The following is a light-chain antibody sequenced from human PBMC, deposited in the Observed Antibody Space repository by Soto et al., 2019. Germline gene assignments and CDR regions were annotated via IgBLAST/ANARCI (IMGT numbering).Light chain of an antibody. CDR1: QSISSW. Sequence: DIQMTQSPSTLSASVGDRVTITCRASQSISSWLAWYQQKPGEAPKLLIYKASSLESGVPSRFSGSGSGTEFTLTISSLQPDDFATYYCQQYNSYSLTFGQGTKV. V-gene: IGKV1-5*03. CDR2: KAS. CDR3: QQYNSYSLT. J-gene: IGKJ1*01.